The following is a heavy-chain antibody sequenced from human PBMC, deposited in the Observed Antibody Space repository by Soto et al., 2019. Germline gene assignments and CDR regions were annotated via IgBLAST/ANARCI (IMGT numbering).Heavy chain of an antibody. CDR3: ARGWDTVGDSTAFAY. CDR1: GGTFSNYA. Sequence: QVQLVQSGAEMKKAGSSVKVSCKASGGTFSNYAIDWVRQAPGRGLEWMGGITPIFETATYAQRFQGRITNTGDKSTTAVYMEVSGLRFGDTTVYDRARGWDTVGDSTAFAYWGQGALVTVSS. J-gene: IGHJ4*02. CDR2: ITPIFETA. V-gene: IGHV1-69*06. D-gene: IGHD1-26*01.